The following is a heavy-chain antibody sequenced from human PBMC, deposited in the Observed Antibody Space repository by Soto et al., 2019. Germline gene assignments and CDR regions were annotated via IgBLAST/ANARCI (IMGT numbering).Heavy chain of an antibody. CDR3: ARDSSSWQGVYYGMDV. D-gene: IGHD6-13*01. Sequence: SGTLSLTCTVSGGSISSGGYYWSWIRQHPGKGLEWIGYIYYSGSTYYNPSLKSRVTISVDTSKNQFSLKLSSVTAADTAVYYCARDSSSWQGVYYGMDVWGQGTTVTVSS. CDR1: GGSISSGGYY. V-gene: IGHV4-31*03. J-gene: IGHJ6*02. CDR2: IYYSGST.